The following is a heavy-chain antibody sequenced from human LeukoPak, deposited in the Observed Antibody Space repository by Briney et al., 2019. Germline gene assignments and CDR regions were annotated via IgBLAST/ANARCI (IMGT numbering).Heavy chain of an antibody. CDR3: AKAEGYYDSSGYYYLFDY. V-gene: IGHV3-23*01. J-gene: IGHJ4*02. D-gene: IGHD3-22*01. Sequence: SGGSLRLSCTASGFLFGSFAMHWVRQAPGKGLEWVSAISGSGGSTYYADSVKGRFTISRDNSKNTLYLQMNSLRAEDTAVYYCAKAEGYYDSSGYYYLFDYWGQGTLVTVSS. CDR2: ISGSGGST. CDR1: GFLFGSFA.